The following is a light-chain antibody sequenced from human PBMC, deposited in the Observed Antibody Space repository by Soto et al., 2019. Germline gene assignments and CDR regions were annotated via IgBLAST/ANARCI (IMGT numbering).Light chain of an antibody. J-gene: IGKJ1*01. CDR2: AAS. V-gene: IGKV1-12*01. Sequence: DIQMTQSPSSESASVGDSVTITCRASQDIGTWLAWYQQKPGKAPSLLIYAASSLQSGVPSRFSGSGSGTDFTLTINSLQPEDIVTYYCQQTNSFPRTFGQGTKVEVK. CDR3: QQTNSFPRT. CDR1: QDIGTW.